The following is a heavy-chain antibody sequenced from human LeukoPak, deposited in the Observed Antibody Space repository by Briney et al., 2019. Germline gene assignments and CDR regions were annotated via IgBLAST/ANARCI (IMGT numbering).Heavy chain of an antibody. D-gene: IGHD5-18*01. V-gene: IGHV1-2*02. CDR2: INPNSGGT. J-gene: IGHJ6*02. CDR3: ARDGSGGYSYGSHYYYGMDV. CDR1: GYTFTGYY. Sequence: ASVKVSCEASGYTFTGYYMHWVRQAPGQGLEWMGWINPNSGGTNYAQKFQGRVTMTRDTSISTAYMELSRLRSDDTAVYYCARDGSGGYSYGSHYYYGMDVWGQGTTVTVSS.